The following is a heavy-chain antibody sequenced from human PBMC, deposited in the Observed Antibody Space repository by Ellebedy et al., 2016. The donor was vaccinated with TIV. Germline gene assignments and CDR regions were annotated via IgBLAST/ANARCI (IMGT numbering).Heavy chain of an antibody. Sequence: MPSETLSLTCAVFGGSFSGYYWSWIRQPPGEGLEWIGETTQSGTTNYNPSLKSRVTISVDTSKNQFSLNLSSVTAADTAVYYCARALEYSNSWSLIYYFDLWGQGTLVTVSS. V-gene: IGHV4-34*01. J-gene: IGHJ4*02. CDR2: TTQSGTT. CDR1: GGSFSGYY. D-gene: IGHD6-13*01. CDR3: ARALEYSNSWSLIYYFDL.